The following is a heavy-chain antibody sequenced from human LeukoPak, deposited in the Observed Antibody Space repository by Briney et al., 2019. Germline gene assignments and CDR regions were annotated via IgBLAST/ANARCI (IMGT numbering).Heavy chain of an antibody. CDR1: GGSISSYY. D-gene: IGHD6-19*01. CDR3: ARVEYFGVSSGWYFGY. V-gene: IGHV4-59*01. CDR2: IYYSGST. J-gene: IGHJ4*02. Sequence: SETLSLTCTVSGGSISSYYWSWVRQPPGKGLEWIGYIYYSGSTNYNPSLKSRVTISVDTSKNQCSLKLSSVTAADTAVYYCARVEYFGVSSGWYFGYWGQGTLVTVSS.